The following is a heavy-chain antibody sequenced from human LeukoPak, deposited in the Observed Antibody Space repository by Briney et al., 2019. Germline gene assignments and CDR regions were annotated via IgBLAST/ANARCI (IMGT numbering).Heavy chain of an antibody. J-gene: IGHJ5*02. V-gene: IGHV1-8*03. CDR3: ARGAGGRARNWFDP. CDR2: MDPNSGNT. D-gene: IGHD1-14*01. CDR1: GYTFTSYY. Sequence: GASVEVSCEASGYTFTSYYMHWVRQARGQGREWMGWMDPNSGNTGYAQKFQGRVTITRNTSISTAYMELSSLRSEDTAVYYCARGAGGRARNWFDPWGQGTLVTVSS.